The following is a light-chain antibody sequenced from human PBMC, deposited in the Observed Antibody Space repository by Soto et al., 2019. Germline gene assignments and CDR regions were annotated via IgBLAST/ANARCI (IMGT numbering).Light chain of an antibody. Sequence: QSVLTQPPSVSGAPGQRVIISCTGSRSNIGAGYAVHWYRRLPGSDPKLLISNNKNRTSGVPGRFSGSKSGTSASLAIAGLQAEDEADYYCQSFDRSLSIWVFGGGTKVTVL. V-gene: IGLV1-40*01. CDR3: QSFDRSLSIWV. J-gene: IGLJ3*02. CDR2: NNK. CDR1: RSNIGAGYA.